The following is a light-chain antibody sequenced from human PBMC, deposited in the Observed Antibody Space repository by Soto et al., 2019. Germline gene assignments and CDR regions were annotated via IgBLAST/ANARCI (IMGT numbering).Light chain of an antibody. Sequence: EIVLTQSPGTLSLSPGETATLSCRSSQSVISSYLAWYQQKPGQPHRLLIFGTSIRATGIPDRISGSGSGTDFSLTISRLEPEDFAVYYCQQYDNSVPFTFGQGTKLEIK. J-gene: IGKJ2*01. V-gene: IGKV3-20*01. CDR3: QQYDNSVPFT. CDR1: QSVISSY. CDR2: GTS.